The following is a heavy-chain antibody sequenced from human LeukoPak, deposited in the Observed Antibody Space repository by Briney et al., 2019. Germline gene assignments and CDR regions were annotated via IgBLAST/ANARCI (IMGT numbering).Heavy chain of an antibody. D-gene: IGHD3-10*01. CDR3: ARIPIHGSGSFDY. J-gene: IGHJ4*02. CDR2: IKQDGSEK. V-gene: IGHV3-7*03. Sequence: GGSLRLSCAASGFTFSSYAMSWVRQAPGKGLEWVANIKQDGSEKYYVDSVKGRFTISRDNAKNSLYLQMNSLRAEDTAVYYCARIPIHGSGSFDYWGQGTLVTVSS. CDR1: GFTFSSYA.